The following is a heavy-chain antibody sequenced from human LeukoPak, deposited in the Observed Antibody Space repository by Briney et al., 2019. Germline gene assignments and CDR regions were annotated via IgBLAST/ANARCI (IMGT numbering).Heavy chain of an antibody. V-gene: IGHV4-59*01. CDR1: GGSISSYY. CDR3: AREEKYCSGGSCTDAFDI. CDR2: IYYSGST. J-gene: IGHJ3*02. D-gene: IGHD2-15*01. Sequence: PSETLSLTCTVSGGSISSYYWSWIRQPPGKGLEWIGYIYYSGSTNYNPSLKSRVTISVDTSKNQFSLKLSSVTAADTAVYYCAREEKYCSGGSCTDAFDIWGQGTTVTVSS.